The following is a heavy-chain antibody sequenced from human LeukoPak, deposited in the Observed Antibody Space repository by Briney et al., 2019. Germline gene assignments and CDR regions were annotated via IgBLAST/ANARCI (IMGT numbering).Heavy chain of an antibody. D-gene: IGHD3-10*01. J-gene: IGHJ5*02. CDR3: ARELWFANAPGSWLDP. CDR1: GDPISSGGYS. Sequence: PSETLSLTCVVSGDPISSGGYSWSWIRQPLGKGLEWIGYIFHTGSTFYNPSLKSRVTISVDNSKNQFSLRLSSVTAADTAVYYCARELWFANAPGSWLDPWGQGTLVTVST. V-gene: IGHV4-30-2*01. CDR2: IFHTGST.